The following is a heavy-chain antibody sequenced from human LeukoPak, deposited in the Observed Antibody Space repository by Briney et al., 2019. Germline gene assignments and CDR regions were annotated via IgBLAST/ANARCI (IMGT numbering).Heavy chain of an antibody. CDR2: INHSGST. CDR1: GGSFSGYY. V-gene: IGHV4-34*01. J-gene: IGHJ4*02. D-gene: IGHD1-26*01. CDR3: ARTILVGASDY. Sequence: PSETLPLTCAVYGGSFSGYYWSWIRQPPGKGLEWIGEINHSGSTNYNPSLKSRVTISVDTSKNQFSLKLSSVTAADTAVYYCARTILVGASDYWGQGTLVAVSS.